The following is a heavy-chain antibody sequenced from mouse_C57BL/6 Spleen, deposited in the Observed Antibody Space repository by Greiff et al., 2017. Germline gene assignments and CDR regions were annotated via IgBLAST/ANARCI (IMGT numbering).Heavy chain of an antibody. J-gene: IGHJ2*01. V-gene: IGHV5-17*01. CDR2: ISSGSSTI. D-gene: IGHD1-1*01. CDR1: GFTFSDYG. Sequence: EVKLQESGGGLVKPGGSLKLSCAASGFTFSDYGMHWVRQAPEKGLEWVAYISSGSSTIYYADTVKGRFTISRDNAKNTLFLQMTSLRSEYTAMYYCARPYYNSNSPFDYWGQGTTLTVSS. CDR3: ARPYYNSNSPFDY.